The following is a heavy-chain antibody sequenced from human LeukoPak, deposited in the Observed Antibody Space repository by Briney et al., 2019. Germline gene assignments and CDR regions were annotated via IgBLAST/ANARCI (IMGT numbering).Heavy chain of an antibody. CDR2: INPNSGGT. CDR3: ARVVSGTTGWFDP. J-gene: IGHJ5*02. D-gene: IGHD1-1*01. Sequence: ASVKVSCKASGYTFTGYYMHWVRQAPGQGLEWMGWINPNSGGTNYAQKFQGRVTMTRDTSISTAYMELSRLRSDDTAVYYCARVVSGTTGWFDPWGQGTLVTVSS. CDR1: GYTFTGYY. V-gene: IGHV1-2*02.